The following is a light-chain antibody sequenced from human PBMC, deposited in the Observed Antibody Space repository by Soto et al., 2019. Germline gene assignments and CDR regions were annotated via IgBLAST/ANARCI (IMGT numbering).Light chain of an antibody. CDR1: QSLSSN. J-gene: IGKJ1*01. V-gene: IGKV3-15*01. Sequence: IVLTQSPATLSVSPGDRATLSCRASQSLSSNLAWYQQKPGQAPRLLIYGASTRAIGIPARFSGSGSGTEFTLTISSLQSEDLAVYYCQQYNYWPPWTFGQGTKVAIK. CDR2: GAS. CDR3: QQYNYWPPWT.